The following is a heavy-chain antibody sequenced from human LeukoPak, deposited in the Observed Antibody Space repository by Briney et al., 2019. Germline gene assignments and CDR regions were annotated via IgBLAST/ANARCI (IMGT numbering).Heavy chain of an antibody. Sequence: GGSLRLSCAASGFTVSSNYMSWVRQAPGEGLEWVSVIYSGGSTYYADSVKGRFTISRDNSKNTLYLQMNSLRAEDTAVYYCARAGSKWEPPDYWGQGTLVTVSS. V-gene: IGHV3-53*01. D-gene: IGHD1-26*01. CDR2: IYSGGST. CDR1: GFTVSSNY. CDR3: ARAGSKWEPPDY. J-gene: IGHJ4*02.